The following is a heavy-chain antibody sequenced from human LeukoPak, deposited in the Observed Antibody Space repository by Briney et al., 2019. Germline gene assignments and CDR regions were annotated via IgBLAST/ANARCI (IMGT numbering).Heavy chain of an antibody. D-gene: IGHD5-18*01. CDR2: IFHSGRT. Sequence: SETLSLTCTVSGDSITSDYNWGWIRQPPGKGLEWIGSIFHSGRTYYNPSLKSRVTISLDNSNNHFSLKLSSVTAADTAVYYCARDRGEYSYAYDYWGQGTLVTVSS. V-gene: IGHV4-38-2*02. CDR3: ARDRGEYSYAYDY. J-gene: IGHJ4*02. CDR1: GDSITSDYN.